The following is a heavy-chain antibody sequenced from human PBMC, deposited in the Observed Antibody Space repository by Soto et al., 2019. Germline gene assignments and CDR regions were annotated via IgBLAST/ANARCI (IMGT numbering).Heavy chain of an antibody. Sequence: PGGSLRLSCAASGFTFSDYYMSWIRQAPGKGLEWVSYISSSGSTIYYADSVKGRFTTSRDNAKNSLYLQMNSLRAEDTAVYYCARVLPQWTKDHDAFDIWGQGTMVTVSS. CDR3: ARVLPQWTKDHDAFDI. D-gene: IGHD6-19*01. J-gene: IGHJ3*02. V-gene: IGHV3-11*01. CDR2: ISSSGSTI. CDR1: GFTFSDYY.